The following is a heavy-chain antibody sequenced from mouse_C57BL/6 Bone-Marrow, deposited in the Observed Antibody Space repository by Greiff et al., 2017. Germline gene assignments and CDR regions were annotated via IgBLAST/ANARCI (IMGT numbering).Heavy chain of an antibody. D-gene: IGHD1-1*01. J-gene: IGHJ3*01. CDR2: ISSGGSYT. Sequence: DVMLVESGGDLVKPGGSLKLSCAASGFTFSSYGMSWVRQTPDKRLEWVATISSGGSYTYYPDSVKGRFTISRDNAKNTLYLQMSSLKSEDTAMYYCARLCYGSSLAWFAYWGQGTLVTVSA. V-gene: IGHV5-6*02. CDR3: ARLCYGSSLAWFAY. CDR1: GFTFSSYG.